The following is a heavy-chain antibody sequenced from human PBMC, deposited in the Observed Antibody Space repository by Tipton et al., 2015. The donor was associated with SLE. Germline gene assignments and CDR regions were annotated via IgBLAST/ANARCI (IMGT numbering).Heavy chain of an antibody. Sequence: TLSLTCAVSGYSISSGYYWGWIRQPPGKGLEWIGEINHSGSTNYNPSLKSRVTISVDTSKNQFSLKLSSVTAADTAVYYCARGGGFDPWGQGTLVTVSS. D-gene: IGHD3-16*01. V-gene: IGHV4-38-2*01. CDR2: INHSGST. CDR1: GYSISSGYY. J-gene: IGHJ5*02. CDR3: ARGGGFDP.